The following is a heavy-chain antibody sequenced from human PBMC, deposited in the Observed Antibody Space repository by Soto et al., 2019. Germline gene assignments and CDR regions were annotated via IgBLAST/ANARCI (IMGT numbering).Heavy chain of an antibody. CDR1: GGSISSYY. D-gene: IGHD5-12*01. V-gene: IGHV4-59*01. Sequence: SETLSLTCTVSGGSISSYYWSWIRQPPGKGLEWIGYIYYSGSTNYNPSLKSRVTISVDTSKNQFSLKLSSVTAADTAVYYCARDHGSGSQGNWFDTWGQGTLATVSS. CDR2: IYYSGST. J-gene: IGHJ5*02. CDR3: ARDHGSGSQGNWFDT.